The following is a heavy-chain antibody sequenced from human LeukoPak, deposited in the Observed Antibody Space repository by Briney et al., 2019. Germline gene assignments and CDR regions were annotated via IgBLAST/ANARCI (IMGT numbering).Heavy chain of an antibody. J-gene: IGHJ5*02. CDR3: ARHLGASGTIFGWFDP. CDR2: TYNSGTT. V-gene: IGHV4-59*08. D-gene: IGHD3-3*01. CDR1: RGSLTSYY. Sequence: SETLSLTCTVSRGSLTSYYWSWIRQPPGRGLEWIGYTYNSGTTNYNPSLKSRVTISVDASKNQFSLKLRSVTAADTAVYYCARHLGASGTIFGWFDPWGQGSLVTVSS.